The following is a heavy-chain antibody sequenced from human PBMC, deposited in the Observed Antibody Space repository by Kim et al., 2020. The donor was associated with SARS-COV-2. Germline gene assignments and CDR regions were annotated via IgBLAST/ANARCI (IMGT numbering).Heavy chain of an antibody. J-gene: IGHJ3*02. Sequence: GGSLRLSCAASGFIFSNYGMHWVRQAPGKGLEWVAVIWYDEKREYYEDSVRGRFTISRDNSKDTVYLQMNSLRAEDTAVYYCARALYYSTADAFDIWGQGTMVTVSS. V-gene: IGHV3-33*01. CDR3: ARALYYSTADAFDI. CDR2: IWYDEKRE. CDR1: GFIFSNYG. D-gene: IGHD2-2*01.